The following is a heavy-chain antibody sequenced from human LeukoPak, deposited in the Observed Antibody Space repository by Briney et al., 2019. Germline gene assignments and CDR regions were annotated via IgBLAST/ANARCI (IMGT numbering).Heavy chain of an antibody. D-gene: IGHD3-22*01. V-gene: IGHV1-8*01. J-gene: IGHJ5*02. CDR3: ARDYDSSGLGFDP. Sequence: WASVKVSCKASGYTFTNYDINWVRQATGQGLEWMGWMNPNSGNTGYTQKFQGRVTMTRNTSISTAYMELSSLRSEDTAVYYCARDYDSSGLGFDPWGQGTLVTVSS. CDR2: MNPNSGNT. CDR1: GYTFTNYD.